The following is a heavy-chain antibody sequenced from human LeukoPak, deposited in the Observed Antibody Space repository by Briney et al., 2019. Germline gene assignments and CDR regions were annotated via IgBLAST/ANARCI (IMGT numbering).Heavy chain of an antibody. CDR3: ARENRPHGMDV. CDR1: GGSFSGYY. CDR2: IYHSGST. J-gene: IGHJ6*02. V-gene: IGHV4-30-2*01. Sequence: PSETLSLTCAVYGGSFSGYYWSWIRQPPGKGLEWIGYIYHSGSTYYNPSLKSRVTISVDRSKNQFSLKLSSVTAADTAVYYCARENRPHGMDVWGQGTTVTVSS.